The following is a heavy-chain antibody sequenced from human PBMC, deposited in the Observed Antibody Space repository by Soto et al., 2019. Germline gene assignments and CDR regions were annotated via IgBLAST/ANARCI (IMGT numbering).Heavy chain of an antibody. V-gene: IGHV1-2*04. CDR3: ARDRMVSSSAAYYYYGMDV. D-gene: IGHD6-6*01. CDR2: INPNSGGT. CDR1: GYTFTGYY. J-gene: IGHJ6*02. Sequence: ASVKVSCKASGYTFTGYYMHWVRQAPGQGLEWMGWINPNSGGTIYAQKFQGWVTMTRDTSISTAYMELSRLRSDDTAVYYCARDRMVSSSAAYYYYGMDVWGQGTTVTVSS.